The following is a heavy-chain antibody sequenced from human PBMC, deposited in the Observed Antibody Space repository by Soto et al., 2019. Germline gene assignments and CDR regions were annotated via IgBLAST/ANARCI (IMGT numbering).Heavy chain of an antibody. J-gene: IGHJ6*02. Sequence: QVQLVESGGGVGQPGRSLRLSCAASGFTFSSYAMHWVRQAPGKGLEWVAVISYDGSNKYYADSVKGRFTISRDNSKNTLYLQMNSLRAEDTAVYYCARGGQQLAPYYYYYYGMDVWGQGTTVTVSS. D-gene: IGHD6-13*01. CDR3: ARGGQQLAPYYYYYYGMDV. CDR1: GFTFSSYA. V-gene: IGHV3-30-3*01. CDR2: ISYDGSNK.